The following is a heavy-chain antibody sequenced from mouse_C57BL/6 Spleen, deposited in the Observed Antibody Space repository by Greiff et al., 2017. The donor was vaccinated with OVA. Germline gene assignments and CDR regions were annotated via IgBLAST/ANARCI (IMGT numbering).Heavy chain of an antibody. V-gene: IGHV1-52*01. CDR3: ARKGGYDDYAMDY. D-gene: IGHD2-2*01. Sequence: QVQLQQSGAELVRPGSSVKLSCKASGYTFTSYWMHWVKQRPIQGLEWIGNIDPSDSETHYNQKFKDKATLTVDKSSSTAYMQLSSLTSEDSAVYYCARKGGYDDYAMDYWGQGTSVTVSS. CDR1: GYTFTSYW. J-gene: IGHJ4*01. CDR2: IDPSDSET.